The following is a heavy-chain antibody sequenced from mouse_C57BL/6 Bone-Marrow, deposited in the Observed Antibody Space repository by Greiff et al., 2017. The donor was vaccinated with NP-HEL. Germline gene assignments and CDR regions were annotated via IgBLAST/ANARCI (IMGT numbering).Heavy chain of an antibody. D-gene: IGHD1-1*01. CDR2: ISDGGSYT. V-gene: IGHV5-4*01. CDR3: ARDRSSYGFYY. CDR1: GFTFSSYA. Sequence: EVQLQESGGGLVKPGGSLKLSCAASGFTFSSYAMSWVRQTPEKRLEWVATISDGGSYTYYPDNVKGRFTISRDNAKNNLYLQMSHLKSEDTAMYYCARDRSSYGFYYWGQGTTLTVAS. J-gene: IGHJ2*01.